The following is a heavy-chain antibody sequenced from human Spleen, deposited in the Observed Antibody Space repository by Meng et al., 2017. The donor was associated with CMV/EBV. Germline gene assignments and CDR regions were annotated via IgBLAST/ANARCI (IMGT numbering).Heavy chain of an antibody. CDR3: AKDSSRSTWYGPDDYSGMDV. CDR2: ISGSGTGT. V-gene: IGHV3-23*01. CDR1: PFTFSIYA. J-gene: IGHJ6*02. D-gene: IGHD6-13*01. Sequence: GGSLRLSCAASPFTFSIYAMRWGRQVPGKGLGWVSVISGSGTGTCYAASAMGRLTISRDNSKNTLYLQINSLRAEDTAVYYCAKDSSRSTWYGPDDYSGMDVWGQGTTVTVSS.